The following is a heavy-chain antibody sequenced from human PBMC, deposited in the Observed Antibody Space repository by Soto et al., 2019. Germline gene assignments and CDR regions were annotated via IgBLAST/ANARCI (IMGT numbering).Heavy chain of an antibody. CDR1: GYTFTSYG. CDR2: ISAYNGNP. D-gene: IGHD3-3*01. J-gene: IGHJ4*02. V-gene: IGHV1-18*01. Sequence: QVQLVQSGAEVKKPGASVKVSCKASGYTFTSYGISWVRQTPGQGLEWMGWISAYNGNPNYAQKLQGRVTMTTDTSTSTAYMELRSLRSDDTAVYYCARDRPANYDFWSGYRYWGQGTLVTVSS. CDR3: ARDRPANYDFWSGYRY.